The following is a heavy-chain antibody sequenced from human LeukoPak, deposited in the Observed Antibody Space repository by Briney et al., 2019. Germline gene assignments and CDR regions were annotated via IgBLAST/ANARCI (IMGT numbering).Heavy chain of an antibody. V-gene: IGHV1-69*13. D-gene: IGHD2-15*01. Sequence: GASVKVSCKASGGTFSSYAISWVRQAPGQGLEWMGGIIPIFGTANYAQKFQGRVTITADESTSTAYMELSSLRSEDTAVYYCARDAFPYCSGGSCYNPGSYWGQGTLVTVSP. CDR3: ARDAFPYCSGGSCYNPGSY. CDR2: IIPIFGTA. J-gene: IGHJ4*02. CDR1: GGTFSSYA.